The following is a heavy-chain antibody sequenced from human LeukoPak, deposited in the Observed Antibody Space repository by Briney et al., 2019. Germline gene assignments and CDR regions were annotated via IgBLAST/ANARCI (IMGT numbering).Heavy chain of an antibody. CDR1: GGTFSSYA. D-gene: IGHD2-21*02. V-gene: IGHV1-69*01. Sequence: SVKVSCKASGGTFSSYAISWVRQAPGQGLEWMGGIIPIFGTANYAQKFQGRVTITADESTSTAYMELSSLRSEDTAVYYCARGVPQYCGGDCYSRYFDYWGQGTLVTVSS. CDR3: ARGVPQYCGGDCYSRYFDY. CDR2: IIPIFGTA. J-gene: IGHJ4*02.